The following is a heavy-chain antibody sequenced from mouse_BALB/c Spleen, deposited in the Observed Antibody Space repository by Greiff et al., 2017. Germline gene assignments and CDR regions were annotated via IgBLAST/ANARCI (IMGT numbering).Heavy chain of an antibody. Sequence: QVQPKQSGPELVKPGASVRISCKASGYTFTSYYIHWVKQRPGQGLEWIGWIYPGNVNTKYNEKFKGKATLTADKSSSTAYMQLSSLTSEDSAVYFCARGNYPWAMDYWGQGTSVTVSS. D-gene: IGHD2-1*01. CDR3: ARGNYPWAMDY. V-gene: IGHV1S56*01. J-gene: IGHJ4*01. CDR1: GYTFTSYY. CDR2: IYPGNVNT.